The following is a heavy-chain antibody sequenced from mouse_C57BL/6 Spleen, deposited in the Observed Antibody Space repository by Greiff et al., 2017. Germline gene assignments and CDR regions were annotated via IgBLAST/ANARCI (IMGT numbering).Heavy chain of an antibody. V-gene: IGHV6-3*01. J-gene: IGHJ4*01. Sequence: EVQLQESGGGLVQPGGSMKLSCVASGFTFSNYWMNWVRQSPEKGLEWVAQIRLKSDNYATHYAESVKGRFTISRDDSKSSVYLQMNNLRAEDTGIYYCTGPYRYYYAMDYWGQGTSVTVSS. CDR3: TGPYRYYYAMDY. D-gene: IGHD5-1*01. CDR1: GFTFSNYW. CDR2: IRLKSDNYAT.